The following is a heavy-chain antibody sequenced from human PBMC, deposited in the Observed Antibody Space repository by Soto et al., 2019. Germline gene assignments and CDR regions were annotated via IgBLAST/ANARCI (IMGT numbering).Heavy chain of an antibody. J-gene: IGHJ4*02. Sequence: SETLSLTCAVSGGSFTSNNWWTWVRQPPGQGLEWIGEIYRTGSTNYNPSLKSRVTISLDKSENQFSLKVTSLTAADTAVYYCASRDTGTSVDYSGQGTLVTASS. V-gene: IGHV4-4*02. CDR2: IYRTGST. D-gene: IGHD1-7*01. CDR3: ASRDTGTSVDY. CDR1: GGSFTSNNW.